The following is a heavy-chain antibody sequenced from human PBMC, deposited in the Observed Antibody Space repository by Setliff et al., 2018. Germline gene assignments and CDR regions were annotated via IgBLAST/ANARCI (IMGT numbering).Heavy chain of an antibody. J-gene: IGHJ4*02. CDR3: RFWSSYYKNDY. D-gene: IGHD3-3*01. CDR2: INQSGNT. V-gene: IGHV4-34*01. Sequence: PSETLSLTYTVYGGSFSDYYWGWIRQSPGKRPEWIAEINQSGNTNYNPSLNSRVSVSVDTPTNQFSLKVFSVTAADTAVYYCRFWSSYYKNDYWAQGTLVTVSS. CDR1: GGSFSDYY.